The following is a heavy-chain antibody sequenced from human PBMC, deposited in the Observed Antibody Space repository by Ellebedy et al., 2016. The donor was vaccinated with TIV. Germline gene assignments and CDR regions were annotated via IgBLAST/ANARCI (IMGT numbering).Heavy chain of an antibody. J-gene: IGHJ4*02. CDR1: GFTFGCCA. CDR3: AKLSGVLSWYADY. CDR2: ISNGGDTT. Sequence: GESLKISCAASGFTFGCCAMSWVRQAPGKGLEWVSVISNGGDTTYADSVKGRFTISRDNPKNTLYLQMNSLRADDTAIYYCAKLSGVLSWYADYWGLGTLVTVSS. D-gene: IGHD6-13*01. V-gene: IGHV3-23*01.